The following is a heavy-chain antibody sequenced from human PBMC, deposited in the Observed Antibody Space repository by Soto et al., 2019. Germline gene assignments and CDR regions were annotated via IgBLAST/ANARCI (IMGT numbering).Heavy chain of an antibody. V-gene: IGHV3-53*02. Sequence: EVHLVETGGGLIQPGGSLRLSCAASGLSVSSSDMSWVRQASGKGLEWVSVFYSGGSTHDADSVKGRFTISRDNSKNTVHLQMNSLRVDDTAVYFCPTSSRNEYPFAMDAWGQGTTVIVSS. CDR1: GLSVSSSD. CDR2: FYSGGST. J-gene: IGHJ6*01. D-gene: IGHD6-6*01. CDR3: PTSSRNEYPFAMDA.